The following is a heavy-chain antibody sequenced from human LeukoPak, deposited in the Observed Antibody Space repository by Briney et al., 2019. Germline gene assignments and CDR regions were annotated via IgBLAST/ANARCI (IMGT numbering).Heavy chain of an antibody. CDR3: ARVPLYSSGWSDY. Sequence: GGSLRLSCAASGFTFSSYAMSWVRQAPGRGLEWVANIKQDGSERYYVDSVKGRFTISRDNAKNSLYLQMNSLRVDDTAVYYCARVPLYSSGWSDYWGQGTLVTVSS. J-gene: IGHJ4*02. V-gene: IGHV3-7*01. CDR2: IKQDGSER. D-gene: IGHD6-19*01. CDR1: GFTFSSYA.